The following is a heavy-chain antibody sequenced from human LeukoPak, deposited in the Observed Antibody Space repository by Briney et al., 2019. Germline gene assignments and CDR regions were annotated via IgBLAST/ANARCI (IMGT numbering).Heavy chain of an antibody. CDR3: ARARYNWNDEGGVDY. CDR1: GGSFSSYY. D-gene: IGHD1-1*01. V-gene: IGHV4-59*12. Sequence: SETLSLTCTVSGGSFSSYYWSWIRQPPGKGLEWIGYIYHSGSTYYNPSLKSRVTISVDRSKNQFSLKLSSVTAADTAVYYCARARYNWNDEGGVDYWGQGTLVTVSS. J-gene: IGHJ4*02. CDR2: IYHSGST.